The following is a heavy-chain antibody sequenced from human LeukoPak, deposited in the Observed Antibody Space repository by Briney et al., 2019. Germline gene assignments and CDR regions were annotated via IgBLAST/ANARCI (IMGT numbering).Heavy chain of an antibody. V-gene: IGHV3-23*01. D-gene: IGHD4-17*01. CDR1: GFSFSTYG. CDR3: AKDQRVTTSGSPFDC. J-gene: IGHJ4*02. CDR2: ISGLSGTT. Sequence: PGGSLRLSCAASGFSFSTYGMSWVRQAPGKGLEWVSTISGLSGTTYYADSVKGRFTISRDNSKDTLFLQMNSLRAEDTAVYYCAKDQRVTTSGSPFDCWGQGTLVTVSS.